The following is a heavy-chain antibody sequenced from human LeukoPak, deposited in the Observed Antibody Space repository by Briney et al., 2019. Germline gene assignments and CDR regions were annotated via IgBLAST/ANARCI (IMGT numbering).Heavy chain of an antibody. CDR3: ARVPGAAGYFDY. Sequence: SVKVSCKASGGTFSSYAISWVRQAPGQGLEWMGRIIPILGIANYAQKFQGRVTITADRSTSTAYMELSSLRSEDTAVYYCARVPGAAGYFDYWGQGTLVTVSS. D-gene: IGHD6-13*01. CDR1: GGTFSSYA. CDR2: IIPILGIA. J-gene: IGHJ4*02. V-gene: IGHV1-69*04.